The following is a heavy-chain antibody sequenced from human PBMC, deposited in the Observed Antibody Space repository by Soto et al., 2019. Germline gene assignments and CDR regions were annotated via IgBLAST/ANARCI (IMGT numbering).Heavy chain of an antibody. CDR3: ARLTSEGYFFQY. CDR1: GGSISRSSYY. Sequence: PSETLSLTCTVSGGSISRSSYYWGWIRQPPGKGLEWIGSIYYSGSTYYNPSLKSRVTISVDTSKNQFSLKLSSVTAADTAVYYCARLTSEGYFFQYWGQGTLVTVSS. J-gene: IGHJ4*02. CDR2: IYYSGST. D-gene: IGHD1-1*01. V-gene: IGHV4-39*07.